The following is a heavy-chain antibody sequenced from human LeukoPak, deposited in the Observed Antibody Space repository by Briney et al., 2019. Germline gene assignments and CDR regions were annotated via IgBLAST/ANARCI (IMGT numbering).Heavy chain of an antibody. V-gene: IGHV4-61*02. D-gene: IGHD5-18*01. CDR1: GGSISSGSYY. Sequence: SETLSLTCTVSGGSISSGSYYWSWIRQPAGKGLEWIGRIYTSGSTNYNPSLKSRVTISVDTSKNQFSLKLSSVTAADTAVYYCARGLGYSYGYGGVSWFDPWGPGTLVTVSS. CDR2: IYTSGST. CDR3: ARGLGYSYGYGGVSWFDP. J-gene: IGHJ5*02.